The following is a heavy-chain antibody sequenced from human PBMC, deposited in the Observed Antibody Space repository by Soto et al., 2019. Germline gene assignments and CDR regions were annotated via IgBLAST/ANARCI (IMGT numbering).Heavy chain of an antibody. CDR2: ISYDGSNK. J-gene: IGHJ6*02. D-gene: IGHD6-13*01. Sequence: GGSLRLSCAASGFTFSSYAMHWVRQAPGKGLEWVAVISYDGSNKYYADSVKGRFTISRDNSKNTLYLQMNSLRAEDTAVYYCASGVGIAAAGPSHNYYYCYGMDVWGQGATVTVSS. CDR3: ASGVGIAAAGPSHNYYYCYGMDV. CDR1: GFTFSSYA. V-gene: IGHV3-30-3*01.